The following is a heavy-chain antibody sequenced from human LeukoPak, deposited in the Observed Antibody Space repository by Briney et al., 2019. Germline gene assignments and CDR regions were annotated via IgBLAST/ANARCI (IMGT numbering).Heavy chain of an antibody. CDR2: IWYDDSNK. CDR1: GFTFSSYG. V-gene: IGHV3-33*06. D-gene: IGHD5-18*01. CDR3: AKGVTNTARRGAYFDY. J-gene: IGHJ4*02. Sequence: GGSLRLSCAASGFTFSSYGMHWVRQAAGKGLEWVAVIWYDDSNKYYADSVKGRFTISRDNSKNTLYLQMNSLRAEDTAVYYCAKGVTNTARRGAYFDYWGQGTLVTVSS.